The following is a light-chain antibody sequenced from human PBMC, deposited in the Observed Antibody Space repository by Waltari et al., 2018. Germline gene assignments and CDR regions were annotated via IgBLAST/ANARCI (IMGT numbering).Light chain of an antibody. CDR3: QSYDSSLSGHVV. CDR1: SSSIGAGFA. J-gene: IGLJ2*01. V-gene: IGLV1-40*01. Sequence: QSVLTPPPSVSGAPGQRVTISCSGRSSSIGAGFAVHCYQQLPGRAPKLLIHGNNNRPSGIPDRFSGSKSGTSASLAITGLQAVDEAVYYCQSYDSSLSGHVVFGGGTKLTIL. CDR2: GNN.